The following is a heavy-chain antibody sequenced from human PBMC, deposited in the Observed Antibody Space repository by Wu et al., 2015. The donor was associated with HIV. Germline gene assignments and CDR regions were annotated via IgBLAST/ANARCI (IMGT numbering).Heavy chain of an antibody. CDR3: ARELLWGEDF. CDR1: GGTFSSYT. Sequence: QVQLAQSGPEVKKPGSSVRVSCKASGGTFSSYTFNWVRQAPGQGLEWMGRIIPISGTTDYAQKFQGRITITADESTRTTYMELSSLRYEDTAVYFCARELLWGEDFWGQGTRVTVSS. J-gene: IGHJ4*02. D-gene: IGHD2-21*01. V-gene: IGHV1-69*15. CDR2: IIPISGTT.